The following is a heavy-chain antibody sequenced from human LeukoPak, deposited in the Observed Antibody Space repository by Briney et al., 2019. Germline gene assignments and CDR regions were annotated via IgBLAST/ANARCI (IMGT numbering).Heavy chain of an antibody. CDR2: ISSTSNYI. V-gene: IGHV3-21*01. CDR1: GFTFSTYA. J-gene: IGHJ4*02. Sequence: PGGSLRLSCAASGFTFSTYAISWVRQVPGKGLEWVSCISSTSNYIFYADSVRGRFTISRDNAKKSLYLQMNSLRAEDTAVYYCARLPPLWFGELLSYYFDYWGQGTLVTVSS. CDR3: ARLPPLWFGELLSYYFDY. D-gene: IGHD3-10*01.